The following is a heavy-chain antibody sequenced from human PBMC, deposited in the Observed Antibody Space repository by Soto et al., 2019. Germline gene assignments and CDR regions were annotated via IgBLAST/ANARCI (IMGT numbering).Heavy chain of an antibody. Sequence: GGALRLSCAASGFTFINAWMNWVRQAPGKGLEWVGRIKSKTDGGTTDYAAPVKGRFTISRDDSKNTLYLQMNSLKTEDTAVYYCTTARYSSSMGPHYYGMDVWGQGTTVTVSS. CDR3: TTARYSSSMGPHYYGMDV. CDR1: GFTFINAW. J-gene: IGHJ6*02. D-gene: IGHD6-6*01. V-gene: IGHV3-15*07. CDR2: IKSKTDGGTT.